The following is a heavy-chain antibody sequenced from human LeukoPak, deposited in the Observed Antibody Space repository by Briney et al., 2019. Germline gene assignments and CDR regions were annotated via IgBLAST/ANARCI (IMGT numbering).Heavy chain of an antibody. J-gene: IGHJ4*02. Sequence: PSETLSLTCTVAGYSIGSGYYGGWIRQSPGKGLEWIGSIHLSGSTYYNPSLKSRVTLSVDTSKNQFSLKLSSVTAADTAVYYCARQYYSDSSGYWLFYFDYWGQGTLVTVSS. CDR2: IHLSGST. V-gene: IGHV4-38-2*02. CDR1: GYSIGSGYY. D-gene: IGHD3-22*01. CDR3: ARQYYSDSSGYWLFYFDY.